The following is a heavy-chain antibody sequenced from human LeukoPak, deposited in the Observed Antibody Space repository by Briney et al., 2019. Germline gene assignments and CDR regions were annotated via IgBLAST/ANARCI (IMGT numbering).Heavy chain of an antibody. D-gene: IGHD2-8*02. CDR2: INHSGST. V-gene: IGHV4-34*01. CDR3: AILRRYYYYYYMDV. CDR1: GGSFSGYY. Sequence: SETLSLTCAVYGGSFSGYYWSWIRQPPGKGLEWIGEINHSGSTNYNPSLKSRVTISVDTSKNQFSLKLSSVTAADTAVYYCAILRRYYYYYYMDVWGKGTTVTVSS. J-gene: IGHJ6*03.